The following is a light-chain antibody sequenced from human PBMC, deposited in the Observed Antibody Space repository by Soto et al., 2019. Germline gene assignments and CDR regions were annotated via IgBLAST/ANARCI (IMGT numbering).Light chain of an antibody. V-gene: IGLV4-69*01. CDR1: SGHSSYA. CDR3: QTWGTGSVV. Sequence: QSVLTQSPSASASLGASVKLTCTLSSGHSSYAIAWHQQQPEKGPRHLMKLNSDGSHSKGDGIPDRFSGSSSGAERYLTISSLQSEDEADYYCQTWGTGSVVFGGGTKVTVL. J-gene: IGLJ2*01. CDR2: LNSDGSH.